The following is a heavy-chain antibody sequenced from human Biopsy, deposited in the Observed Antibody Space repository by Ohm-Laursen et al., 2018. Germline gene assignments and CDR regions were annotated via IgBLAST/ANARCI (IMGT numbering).Heavy chain of an antibody. CDR3: AREDEGLLRALDL. J-gene: IGHJ3*01. Sequence: TLSLTCAVSGASMTGYFWTWVRQPAGKGLEWIGHIYTIGDTTYNPSLESRVTMPLDTSKNQFSLKMTSLTAADTAVYLCAREDEGLLRALDLWGQGTMVTVSS. CDR1: GASMTGYF. V-gene: IGHV4-4*07. D-gene: IGHD3-3*01. CDR2: IYTIGDT.